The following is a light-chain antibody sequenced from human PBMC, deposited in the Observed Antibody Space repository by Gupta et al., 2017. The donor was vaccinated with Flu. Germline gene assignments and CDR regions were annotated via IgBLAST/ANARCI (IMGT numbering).Light chain of an antibody. CDR2: DKS. CDR1: SSNIGSNN. V-gene: IGLV1-44*01. J-gene: IGLJ1*01. Sequence: GTITCTGSSSNIGSNNVNCYQQGPGTAHNLLSYDKSQRRSGGPDRVSGSTSGTSAALAISALQSEEEADYYCEAWEDSRNGQYVCGTGTKVTV. CDR3: EAWEDSRNGQYV.